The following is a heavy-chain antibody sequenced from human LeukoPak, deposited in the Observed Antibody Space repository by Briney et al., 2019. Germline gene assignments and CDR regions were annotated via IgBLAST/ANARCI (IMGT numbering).Heavy chain of an antibody. D-gene: IGHD6-6*01. Sequence: GGSLRLSCAASGFTFSGHNMNWVRQAPGKGLEWISFVSISSGTIYYADSVNGRFRISRDNAKNSLYLQMNSLRGEDTAVYYCAREVEARRLGSWVDPWGQGTLVTVSS. CDR1: GFTFSGHN. CDR3: AREVEARRLGSWVDP. J-gene: IGHJ5*02. V-gene: IGHV3-48*04. CDR2: VSISSGTI.